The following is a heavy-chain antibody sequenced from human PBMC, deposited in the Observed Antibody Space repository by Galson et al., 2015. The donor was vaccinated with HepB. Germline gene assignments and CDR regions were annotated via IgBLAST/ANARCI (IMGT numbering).Heavy chain of an antibody. CDR2: TYYRSKWYN. J-gene: IGHJ3*02. D-gene: IGHD3-22*01. V-gene: IGHV6-1*01. CDR1: GDSVSSNSAA. Sequence: CAISGDSVSSNSAAWNWIRQSPSRGLEWLGRTYYRSKWYNDYAVSVKSRITINPDTSKNQFSLQLNSVTPEDTAVYYCAREGERNYYDSSGLSPGAFDIWGQGTMVTV. CDR3: AREGERNYYDSSGLSPGAFDI.